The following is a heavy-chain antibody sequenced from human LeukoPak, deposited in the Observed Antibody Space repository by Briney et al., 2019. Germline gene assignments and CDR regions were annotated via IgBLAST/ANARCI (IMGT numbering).Heavy chain of an antibody. J-gene: IGHJ4*02. CDR2: IWTSSAI. CDR1: GFTFSSYA. Sequence: PGGSLRLSCAASGFTFSSYAMSWVRQAPGKGLEWVSYIWTSSAIHYADSVKGRFTISRDNAKNSVYLQMNSLRDEDTAMYYCAQQNSYGSLDFWGQGILVTVSS. D-gene: IGHD5-18*01. CDR3: AQQNSYGSLDF. V-gene: IGHV3-48*02.